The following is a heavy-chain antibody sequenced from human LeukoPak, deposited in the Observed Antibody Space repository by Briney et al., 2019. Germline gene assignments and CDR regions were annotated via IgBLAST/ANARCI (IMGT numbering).Heavy chain of an antibody. J-gene: IGHJ5*02. Sequence: SETLSLTCTVSGYSISSGYYWGWLRQPPGKGLEWIGSIYHSGSTYYNPSLKSRVTISVDTSKNQFSLKLSSVTAADTAVYYCARAWELLNQAWFDPWGQGTLVTVSS. D-gene: IGHD1-26*01. V-gene: IGHV4-38-2*02. CDR3: ARAWELLNQAWFDP. CDR1: GYSISSGYY. CDR2: IYHSGST.